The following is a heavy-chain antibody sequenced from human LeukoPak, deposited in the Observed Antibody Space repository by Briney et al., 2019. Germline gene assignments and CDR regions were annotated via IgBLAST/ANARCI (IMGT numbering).Heavy chain of an antibody. D-gene: IGHD6-19*01. Sequence: GGSLRLSCAASGFTFSSYSMNWVRQAPGKGLEWVSYISSSSSTIYYADSVKGRFTISRDNAKNSLYLQMNSLRAEDTAVYYCARDSSGWGYWYFDLWGRGTLVTVSS. V-gene: IGHV3-48*01. CDR1: GFTFSSYS. J-gene: IGHJ2*01. CDR3: ARDSSGWGYWYFDL. CDR2: ISSSSSTI.